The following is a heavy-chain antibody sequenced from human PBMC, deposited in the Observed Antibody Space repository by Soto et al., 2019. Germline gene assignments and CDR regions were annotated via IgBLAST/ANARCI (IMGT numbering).Heavy chain of an antibody. J-gene: IGHJ5*02. D-gene: IGHD3-3*01. V-gene: IGHV3-23*01. CDR2: VNGGGDRT. Sequence: SLRLSCAASGGTFSTYAMSWVRQAPGKGLEWVSTVNGGGDRTYYGDSVKGRFTISRDNFKNTVFLQMSSLGAEDTAIYFCAKTNAVYGVVKVKGWFDPWGQGTLVTVSS. CDR1: GGTFSTYA. CDR3: AKTNAVYGVVKVKGWFDP.